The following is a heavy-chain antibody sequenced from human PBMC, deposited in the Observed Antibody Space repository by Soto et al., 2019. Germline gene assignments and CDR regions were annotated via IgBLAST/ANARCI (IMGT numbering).Heavy chain of an antibody. CDR1: GYTFSSYA. Sequence: QVHLVQSGAEVRKPGASVKVSCKASGYTFSSYAMHWVRQAPGQRLEWMGWINAGYGNTKSSQELQDRVTISRDTSASTAYMELTSLRSEDTAVYYCARDTGDGTFDFWGQGTLVTVSS. CDR2: INAGYGNT. CDR3: ARDTGDGTFDF. J-gene: IGHJ4*02. D-gene: IGHD7-27*01. V-gene: IGHV1-3*01.